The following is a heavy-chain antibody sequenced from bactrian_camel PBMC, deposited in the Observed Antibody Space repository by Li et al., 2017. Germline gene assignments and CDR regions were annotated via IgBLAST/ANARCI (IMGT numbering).Heavy chain of an antibody. J-gene: IGHJ4*01. D-gene: IGHD6*01. CDR3: AADLGWCGSRPLQREFRN. CDR2: IAPATGTT. CDR1: GFGYSRYC. V-gene: IGHV3S1*01. Sequence: VQLVESGGGSVQAGGSLSLSCAAAGFGYSRYCMVWFRQVPEKEREGVAAIAPATGTTFYSDSVKGRFTISHVNANNTLHLQMNSLKPEDSAVYYCAADLGWCGSRPLQREFRNWGQGTQVTVS.